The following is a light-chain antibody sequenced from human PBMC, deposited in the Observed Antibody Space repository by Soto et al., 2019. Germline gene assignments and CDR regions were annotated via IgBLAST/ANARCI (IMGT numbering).Light chain of an antibody. CDR2: GNT. CDR3: QTYDSSLSGLYV. CDR1: SSNIEAGSD. J-gene: IGLJ1*01. V-gene: IGLV1-40*01. Sequence: QSVLTQPPSISGAPGQRVSISCTGSSSNIEAGSDVHWYPQLPGTAPKLRIYGNTNRPSGVPDRFSGSKSGTSASLAIAGLQTEDEGDYYCQTYDSSLSGLYVLGTGTKVTVL.